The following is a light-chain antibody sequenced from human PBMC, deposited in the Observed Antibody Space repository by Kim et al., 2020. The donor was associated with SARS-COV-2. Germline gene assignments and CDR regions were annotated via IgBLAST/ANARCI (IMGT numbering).Light chain of an antibody. Sequence: QSALTQPPSVSGAPGQRVTISCTGSSSDIGAGYEVHWYQQLPGSAPKLLIFDDSTRPSGVPDRFSGSRSGTSASLVITGLQAEDEAIYYCQSYDYTHWVSGGGTQLTVL. CDR3: QSYDYTHWV. J-gene: IGLJ3*02. V-gene: IGLV1-40*01. CDR2: DDS. CDR1: SSDIGAGYE.